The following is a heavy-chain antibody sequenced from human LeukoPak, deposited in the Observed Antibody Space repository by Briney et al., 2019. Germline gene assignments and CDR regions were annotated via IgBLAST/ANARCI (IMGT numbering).Heavy chain of an antibody. CDR1: GGTFSSYA. V-gene: IGHV1-69*04. CDR2: IIPILGIA. CDR3: VTKYKLEDAFDI. J-gene: IGHJ3*02. Sequence: SVKVSCKASGGTFSSYAISWVRPAPGQGLEWMGRIIPILGIANYAQKFQGRVTITADKSTSTAYMELSSLRSEDTAVYYCVTKYKLEDAFDIWGQGTMDTVSS. D-gene: IGHD1-1*01.